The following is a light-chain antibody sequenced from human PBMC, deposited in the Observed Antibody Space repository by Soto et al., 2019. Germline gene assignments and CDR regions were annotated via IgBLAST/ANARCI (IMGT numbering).Light chain of an antibody. CDR1: QSLLHSNGYNY. CDR3: MQALQTPFT. V-gene: IGKV2-28*01. CDR2: LGS. J-gene: IGKJ3*01. Sequence: DIVMTQSPLSLPVTPGEPASISCRSSQSLLHSNGYNYLDWYLQKPGQSPQLLIYLGSNRASGVPDRFSGSGSGTDFKLKISRVEAEDLGVYYCMQALQTPFTFGPGTKVDIK.